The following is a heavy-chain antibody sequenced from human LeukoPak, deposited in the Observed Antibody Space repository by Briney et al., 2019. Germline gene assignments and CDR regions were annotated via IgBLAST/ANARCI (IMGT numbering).Heavy chain of an antibody. CDR3: ARGAQTYYDKAPVDY. CDR1: GGSFSGYY. Sequence: KSSETLSLTCAVYGGSFSGYYWSWIRQPPGKGLEWIGEINHSGSTNYNPSLKSRVTISVDTSKSQFSLTLNSMTAADTAVYYCARGAQTYYDKAPVDYWGQGTLVTVSS. J-gene: IGHJ4*02. D-gene: IGHD3-22*01. V-gene: IGHV4-34*01. CDR2: INHSGST.